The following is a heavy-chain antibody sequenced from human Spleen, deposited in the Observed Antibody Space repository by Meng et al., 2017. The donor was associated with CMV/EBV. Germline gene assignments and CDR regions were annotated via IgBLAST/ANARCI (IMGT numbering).Heavy chain of an antibody. J-gene: IGHJ3*02. Sequence: SVKVSCKASGYTFTAHYFHWVRQAPGQGLDWMGGIIPIVGITNNAQNFQGRVTITADKFTSTAYMELSSLRSEDTAVYYCTLGYYYYDSSGYLLGAFDIWGQGTMVTVSS. CDR2: IIPIVGIT. D-gene: IGHD3-22*01. V-gene: IGHV1-69*10. CDR3: TLGYYYYDSSGYLLGAFDI. CDR1: GYTFTAHY.